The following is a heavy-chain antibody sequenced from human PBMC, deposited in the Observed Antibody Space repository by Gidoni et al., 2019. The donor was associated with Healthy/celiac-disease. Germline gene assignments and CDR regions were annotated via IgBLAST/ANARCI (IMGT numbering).Heavy chain of an antibody. J-gene: IGHJ4*02. V-gene: IGHV3-30*18. CDR2: ISYDGSNK. Sequence: QVKLVESGGGVDQPGRALRLSCAASGFTFSSYGMHWVRQAPGKGLEWVAVISYDGSNKYYADSVKGRFTISRDNSKNTLYLQMNSLRAEDTAVYYCAKDYDSRPGDWGQGTLVTVSS. D-gene: IGHD3-22*01. CDR1: GFTFSSYG. CDR3: AKDYDSRPGD.